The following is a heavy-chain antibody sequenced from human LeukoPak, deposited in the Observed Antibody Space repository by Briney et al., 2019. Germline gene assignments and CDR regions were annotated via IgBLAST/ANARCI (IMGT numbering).Heavy chain of an antibody. CDR2: FYYNGNT. J-gene: IGHJ4*02. V-gene: IGHV4-31*03. CDR1: GGSFSSGGYY. D-gene: IGHD1-7*01. CDR3: ARRWGTAGDFFDY. Sequence: SETMPLTCTVSGGSFSSGGYYWSWVRQHPGKGLEWIGYFYYNGNTYYNPSLKSRVTTSVDASKNQFSLKLKSITAAATAVYYCARRWGTAGDFFDYWGQGTLVTVSS.